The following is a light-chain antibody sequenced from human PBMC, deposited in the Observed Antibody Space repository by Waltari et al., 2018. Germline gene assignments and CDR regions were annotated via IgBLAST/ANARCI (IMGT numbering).Light chain of an antibody. V-gene: IGKV3-15*01. Sequence: ETVMKQSPATLSVSPGERATFSCRASQSVGKNLAWYQQKPGQAPRLLIYGASTRATGVPARFSGSGSGTEFTLTISSLQSEDFAVYYCQQYNKWPPLTFGQGTRLEIK. CDR1: QSVGKN. CDR2: GAS. J-gene: IGKJ5*01. CDR3: QQYNKWPPLT.